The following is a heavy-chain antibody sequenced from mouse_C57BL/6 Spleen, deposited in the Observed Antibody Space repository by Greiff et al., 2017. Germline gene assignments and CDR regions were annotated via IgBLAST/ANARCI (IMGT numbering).Heavy chain of an antibody. CDR2: IYPGDGDT. D-gene: IGHD3-1*01. V-gene: IGHV1-82*01. J-gene: IGHJ3*01. Sequence: VQLQQSGPELVKPGASVKISCKASGYAFSSSWMNWVKQRPGKGLEWIGRIYPGDGDTNYNGKFKGKATLTADKSSSTAYMQLSSLTSEDSAVYFCARVGGSAWFAYWGQGTLVTVSA. CDR3: ARVGGSAWFAY. CDR1: GYAFSSSW.